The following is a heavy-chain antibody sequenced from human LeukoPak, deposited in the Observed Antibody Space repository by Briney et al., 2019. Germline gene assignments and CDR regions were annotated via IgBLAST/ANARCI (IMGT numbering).Heavy chain of an antibody. CDR2: INSSGST. V-gene: IGHV4-39*07. CDR1: GGSISISSYY. CDR3: PRGRPPGLYSGWYWFDP. J-gene: IGHJ5*02. Sequence: SETLSLTCTVAGGSISISSYYWGWIRQPPGKGLEWIGSINSSGSTYYHSSLKNRLTISLDRSKNQFSLKLRSVTAAETAVYYRPRGRPPGLYSGWYWFDPWGQGTLVTVSS. D-gene: IGHD6-19*01.